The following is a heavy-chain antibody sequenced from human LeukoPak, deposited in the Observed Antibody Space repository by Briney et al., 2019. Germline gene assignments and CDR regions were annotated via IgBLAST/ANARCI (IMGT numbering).Heavy chain of an antibody. V-gene: IGHV3-30-3*01. CDR2: ISYDGSNK. CDR3: ARVQNYYYYYMDV. Sequence: GRSLRLSCAASGFTFSSYAMHWVRQAPGKGLEWVAVISYDGSNKYYADSVKGRFTISRDNAKNSLYLQMNSLRAEDTAVYYCARVQNYYYYYMDVWGKGTTVTVSS. D-gene: IGHD1-1*01. J-gene: IGHJ6*03. CDR1: GFTFSSYA.